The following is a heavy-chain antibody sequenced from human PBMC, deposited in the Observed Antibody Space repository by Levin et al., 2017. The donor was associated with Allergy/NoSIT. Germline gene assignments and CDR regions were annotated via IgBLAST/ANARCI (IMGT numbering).Heavy chain of an antibody. J-gene: IGHJ6*02. Sequence: GESLKISCAASGFTFSSYSMNWVRQAPGKGLEWVSYISSSSSTIYYADSVKGRFTISRDNAKNSLYLQMNSLRDEDTAVYYCPRSGSYGSFGMDVWGQGTTVTVSS. CDR2: ISSSSSTI. V-gene: IGHV3-48*02. D-gene: IGHD3-10*01. CDR1: GFTFSSYS. CDR3: PRSGSYGSFGMDV.